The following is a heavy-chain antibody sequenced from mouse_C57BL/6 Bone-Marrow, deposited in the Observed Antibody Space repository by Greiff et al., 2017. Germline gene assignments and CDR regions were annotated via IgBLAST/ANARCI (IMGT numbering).Heavy chain of an antibody. CDR1: GYTFTSYW. D-gene: IGHD2-3*01. Sequence: VQLQQPGAELVMPGASVKMSCKASGYTFTSYWMHWVKQRPGQGLEWIGEIDPSDSYTNYNQKFKGKYTLTVDKSSSTAYMQLSSLTSEDSAVYYCARDGYYVRFFAYWGQGTVVTVSA. CDR3: ARDGYYVRFFAY. V-gene: IGHV1-69*01. CDR2: IDPSDSYT. J-gene: IGHJ3*01.